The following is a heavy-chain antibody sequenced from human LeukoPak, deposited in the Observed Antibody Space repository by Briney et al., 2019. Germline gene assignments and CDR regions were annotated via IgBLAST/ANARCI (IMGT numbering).Heavy chain of an antibody. D-gene: IGHD6-13*01. Sequence: PGGSLRLSCAASGFTFSSYGMHWVRQAPGKGLGWVVFIRYDGSNKYYADSVKGRFTISRDNSKNTLYLQMNSLRSEDTAVYYCARVVGLTGYSSSWYSGYYYYMDVWGKGTTVTVSS. CDR2: IRYDGSNK. J-gene: IGHJ6*03. V-gene: IGHV3-30*02. CDR3: ARVVGLTGYSSSWYSGYYYYMDV. CDR1: GFTFSSYG.